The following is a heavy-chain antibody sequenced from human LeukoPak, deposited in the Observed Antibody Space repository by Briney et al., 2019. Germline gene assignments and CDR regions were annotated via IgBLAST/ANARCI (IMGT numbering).Heavy chain of an antibody. CDR3: ARGDGYIDIEIDY. CDR2: ISYDGINK. CDR1: GFTFSSYA. J-gene: IGHJ4*02. Sequence: GGSLRLSCAASGFTFSSYAMHWVRQAPGKGLEWVAVISYDGINKYYADSVKGRFTISRDSSKNTLYLQVNSLRAEDTAVYYCARGDGYIDIEIDYWGQGTLVTVSS. D-gene: IGHD5-24*01. V-gene: IGHV3-30*04.